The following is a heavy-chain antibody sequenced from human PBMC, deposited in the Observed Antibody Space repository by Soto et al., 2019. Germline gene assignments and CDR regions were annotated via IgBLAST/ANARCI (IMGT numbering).Heavy chain of an antibody. Sequence: GGPLSFSSAGPELTLRVHYIAWFRKAPGRGLEWVGRSRDKAQGYSTAYAASVKGRFTTSRDESKNSVYLQMNSLKTEDTAVYECVRATYCSDSSGYIRFFDYWGQGTLVTVSS. CDR2: SRDKAQGYST. CDR3: VRATYCSDSSGYIRFFDY. V-gene: IGHV3-72*01. D-gene: IGHD3-22*01. CDR1: ELTLRVHY. J-gene: IGHJ4*02.